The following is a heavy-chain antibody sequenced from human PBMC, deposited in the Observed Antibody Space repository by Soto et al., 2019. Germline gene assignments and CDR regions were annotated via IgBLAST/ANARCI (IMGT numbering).Heavy chain of an antibody. V-gene: IGHV6-1*01. J-gene: IGHJ4*02. CDR2: TYYRSKWYV. Sequence: PSPTLSLTCAISGDSVSSNSAAWNWFRQSTSRGLEWLGRTYYRSKWYVDYAVSLKSRISINPDTSKNQFSLQLNSVTPDDTAIYYCTRALSGSGPDSWGQGTLVTVSS. CDR1: GDSVSSNSAA. D-gene: IGHD6-19*01. CDR3: TRALSGSGPDS.